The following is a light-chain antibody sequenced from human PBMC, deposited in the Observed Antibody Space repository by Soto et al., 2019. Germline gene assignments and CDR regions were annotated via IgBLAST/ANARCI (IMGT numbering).Light chain of an antibody. CDR2: AAS. V-gene: IGKV1-39*01. CDR3: QQSHSVPLT. J-gene: IGKJ4*01. CDR1: QSISTC. Sequence: DIQMTQSPSSLYASVRDRVTITCRASQSISTCIDWFQQKPGKAPKLLISAASTLESGVPSRFSGSGSGTDFTLTISSLQPEDFATYFCQQSHSVPLTFGGGTKVEI.